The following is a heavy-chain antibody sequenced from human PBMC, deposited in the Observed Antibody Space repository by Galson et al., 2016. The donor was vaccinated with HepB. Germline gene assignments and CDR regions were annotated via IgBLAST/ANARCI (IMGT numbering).Heavy chain of an antibody. Sequence: SETLSLTCTVSGDSISSYFWSWVRQPPGNRPEYIGLIHYSGAVNSSPSLRGRITMSVDTSKSRLSLELTSVTPADTAVYYCARLGTCGRDCYSFDYWGQGVLVTVSS. CDR3: ARLGTCGRDCYSFDY. D-gene: IGHD2-21*02. J-gene: IGHJ4*02. CDR2: IHYSGAV. CDR1: GDSISSYF. V-gene: IGHV4-59*01.